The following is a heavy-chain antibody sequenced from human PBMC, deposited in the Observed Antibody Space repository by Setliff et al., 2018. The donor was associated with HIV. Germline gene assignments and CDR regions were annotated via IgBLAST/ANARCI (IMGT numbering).Heavy chain of an antibody. CDR1: GFRFNIYA. Sequence: PGGSLRLSCAASGFRFNIYAMTWVRQAPGKGLQWVSSISGSGSTTNYADSVKGRFTISRDNAKNSLYLQMNSLRAEDTAVYYCARDRGLRGMLLSSKELGFYCMDVWGKGTTVTVSS. CDR2: ISGSGSTT. J-gene: IGHJ6*03. D-gene: IGHD1-26*01. V-gene: IGHV3-23*01. CDR3: ARDRGLRGMLLSSKELGFYCMDV.